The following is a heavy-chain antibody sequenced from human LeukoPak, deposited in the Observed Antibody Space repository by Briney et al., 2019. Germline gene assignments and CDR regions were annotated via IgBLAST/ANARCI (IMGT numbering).Heavy chain of an antibody. V-gene: IGHV4-34*01. D-gene: IGHD3-3*01. CDR3: ARYRDYWSGFPYFDY. Sequence: PSETLSLTCAVYGGSFSVYYWSWIRQPPGKGLEWIGEINHRGSTNYNRSLKSRVSISVDTSKNQLSLNLSSVTAADTAVYYCARYRDYWSGFPYFDYWGQGGMVTVSS. J-gene: IGHJ4*02. CDR1: GGSFSVYY. CDR2: INHRGST.